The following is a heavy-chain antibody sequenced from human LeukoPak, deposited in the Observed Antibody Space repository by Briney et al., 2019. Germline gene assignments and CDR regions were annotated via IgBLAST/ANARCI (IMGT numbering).Heavy chain of an antibody. D-gene: IGHD3-3*01. CDR2: INPNSGGT. J-gene: IGHJ5*02. V-gene: IGHV1-2*02. CDR3: AREGSVFGVAKNWFDP. CDR1: GYTFTGYY. Sequence: ASVKVSCKASGYTFTGYYMHWVRQAPGQGLEWMGWINPNSGGTNYAQKFQGRVTMTRDTSISTAYMELSRLRSDDTAVYYCAREGSVFGVAKNWFDPWGQGTLVTVSS.